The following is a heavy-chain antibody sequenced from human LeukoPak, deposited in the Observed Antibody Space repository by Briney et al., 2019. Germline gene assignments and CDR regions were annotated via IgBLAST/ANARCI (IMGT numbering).Heavy chain of an antibody. V-gene: IGHV3-66*01. CDR2: IYSGGST. CDR3: AKEGAEVAVAAPDY. D-gene: IGHD6-19*01. J-gene: IGHJ4*02. CDR1: GFTLSSYA. Sequence: PGGSLRLSCAASGFTLSSYAMTWVRQAPGKGLEWVSVIYSGGSTYYADSVKGRFTISRDNSKNTLYLQMNSLRAEDTAVYYCAKEGAEVAVAAPDYWGQGTLVTVSS.